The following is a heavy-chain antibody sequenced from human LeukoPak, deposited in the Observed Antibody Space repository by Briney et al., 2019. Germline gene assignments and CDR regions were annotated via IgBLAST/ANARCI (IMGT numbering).Heavy chain of an antibody. D-gene: IGHD2-2*01. CDR3: ARNPYCSSTSWDDWFDS. CDR1: GYTFTSCG. CDR2: ISAYNGNT. Sequence: GASVKVSCKASGYTFTSCGISWVRHAPGQGLEWMGWISAYNGNTNYAQKLQGRVTMTTDTSTSTAYMELRSLRSDDTAVYYCARNPYCSSTSWDDWFDSWGQGTLVTVSS. V-gene: IGHV1-18*01. J-gene: IGHJ5*01.